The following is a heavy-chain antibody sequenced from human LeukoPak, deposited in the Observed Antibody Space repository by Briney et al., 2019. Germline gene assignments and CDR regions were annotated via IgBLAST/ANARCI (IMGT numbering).Heavy chain of an antibody. CDR1: GFSVRTNY. V-gene: IGHV3-66*01. Sequence: GGSLRLSCAASGFSVRTNYMSWVRQAPGKGLEWVSVIYDTGDTYYADSVKGRFTISRDNSKNTLYLQMNSLSAEDTALYYCARDRHKYNYDSGGYPPYWGQGTLVTVSS. CDR2: IYDTGDT. D-gene: IGHD3-22*01. J-gene: IGHJ4*02. CDR3: ARDRHKYNYDSGGYPPY.